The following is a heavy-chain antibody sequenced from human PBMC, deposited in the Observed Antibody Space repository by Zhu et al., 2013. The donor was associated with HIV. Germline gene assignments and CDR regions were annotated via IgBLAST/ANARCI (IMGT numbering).Heavy chain of an antibody. Sequence: QVQLQESGPGLVKPSQTLSLTCTVSGGSISSGGYYWSWIRQHPGKGLEWIGYIYYSGSTYYNPSLKSRVTISVDTSKNQFSLKLSSVTAADTAVYYCAREYAGDYSNYRNFDYWGQGTLVTVSS. CDR3: AREYAGDYSNYRNFDY. J-gene: IGHJ4*02. CDR2: IYYSGST. V-gene: IGHV4-31*03. D-gene: IGHD4-4*01. CDR1: GGSISSGGYY.